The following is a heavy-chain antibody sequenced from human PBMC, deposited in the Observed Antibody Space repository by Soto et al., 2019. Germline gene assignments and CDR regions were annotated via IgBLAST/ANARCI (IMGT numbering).Heavy chain of an antibody. D-gene: IGHD1-20*01. V-gene: IGHV4-39*01. J-gene: IGHJ4*02. CDR2: NYYSGST. CDR1: GDSITSSTYS. CDR3: ASNWNDVALDY. Sequence: QLQLQESGPGLVKPSETLSLTCTVSGDSITSSTYSWEWIRQPPGKGLEWVGSNYYSGSTYYNPSLKSRVTISVDTSKNQFSLKLNSVTAADPAVYYCASNWNDVALDYWGQGTLVTVSS.